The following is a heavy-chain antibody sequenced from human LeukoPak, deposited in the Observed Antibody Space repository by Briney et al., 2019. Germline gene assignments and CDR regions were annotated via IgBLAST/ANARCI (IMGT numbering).Heavy chain of an antibody. CDR2: IYYSGST. J-gene: IGHJ2*01. CDR1: GGSFSGYY. Sequence: MASETLSLTCAVYGGSFSGYYWSWIRQPPGKGLEWIGYIYYSGSTYYNPSLKSRVTISVDTSKNQFSLKLSSVTAADTAVYYCARDNPMPRYFDLWGRGTLVTVSS. V-gene: IGHV4-34*09. CDR3: ARDNPMPRYFDL. D-gene: IGHD2-2*01.